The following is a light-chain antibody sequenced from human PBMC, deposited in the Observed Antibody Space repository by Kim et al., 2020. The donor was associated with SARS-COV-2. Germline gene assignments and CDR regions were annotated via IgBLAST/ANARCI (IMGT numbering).Light chain of an antibody. CDR3: QHRSNWPRT. Sequence: EIVLTQSPGTLSLSPGERATLSCRASQSVSSYLAWYQQKPGQAPRLLIYDASSRATGIPARFSGSGSGTDFTHTISSLEPEDFAVYYCQHRSNWPRTFGPGTKVDIK. V-gene: IGKV3-11*01. CDR1: QSVSSY. CDR2: DAS. J-gene: IGKJ3*01.